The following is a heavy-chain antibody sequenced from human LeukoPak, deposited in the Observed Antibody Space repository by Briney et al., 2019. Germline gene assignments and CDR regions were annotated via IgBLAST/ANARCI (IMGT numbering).Heavy chain of an antibody. CDR2: IYSGGST. CDR1: GFTVSSNY. D-gene: IGHD3-22*01. CDR3: ARVSQGGYYYDSNGYYALDV. V-gene: IGHV3-53*01. Sequence: GGSLRLSCAASGFTVSSNYMSWVRQAPGKGLEWVSVIYSGGSTYYADSVKGRFAISRDNSKNTLYLQMNSLRAEDTAVYYCARVSQGGYYYDSNGYYALDVWGQGTTVTVSS. J-gene: IGHJ6*02.